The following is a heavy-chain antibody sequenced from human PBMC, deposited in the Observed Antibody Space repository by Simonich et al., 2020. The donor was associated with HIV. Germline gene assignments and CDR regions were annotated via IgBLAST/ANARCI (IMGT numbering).Heavy chain of an antibody. V-gene: IGHV1-2*06. J-gene: IGHJ4*02. CDR2: INPNSGGT. CDR3: AREDLRSGSHYRYFDS. Sequence: QVQLVQSGAEVKKPGASVKVSCKASGYTFTGYYMYWVRQAPGQGLEWMGRINPNSGGTNYAQKFQGSVTMTRDTSISTAYMELSRLRSDDTAVYYCAREDLRSGSHYRYFDSWGQGTLVTVSS. D-gene: IGHD3-3*01. CDR1: GYTFTGYY.